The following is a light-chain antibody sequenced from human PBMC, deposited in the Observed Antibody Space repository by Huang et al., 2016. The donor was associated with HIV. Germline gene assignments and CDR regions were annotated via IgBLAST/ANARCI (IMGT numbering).Light chain of an antibody. V-gene: IGKV1-5*03. Sequence: DIQMTQSPSILSASVGDRVTITCRASHSVSTLVAWYQQKPGQTPKRLIYKSSTLESGVPSRFSGSGSGTEFTLTISSLQPDDYATYYCQQYNTFWTFGQGTKV. CDR3: QQYNTFWT. CDR1: HSVSTL. CDR2: KSS. J-gene: IGKJ1*01.